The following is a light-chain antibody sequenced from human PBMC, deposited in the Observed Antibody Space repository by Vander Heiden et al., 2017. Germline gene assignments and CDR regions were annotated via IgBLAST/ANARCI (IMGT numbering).Light chain of an antibody. CDR3: QVWDSGSAHVV. CDR2: EDS. Sequence: SYVLTQPPSVSMATGQTASISCGGNNIGSKSVHWYQHKPGQAPLLVVYEDSDRPSGIPARFSGSNSGNTATLTISRVEAGDEADYYCQVWDSGSAHVVFGGGTKLTVL. CDR1: NIGSKS. J-gene: IGLJ2*01. V-gene: IGLV3-21*02.